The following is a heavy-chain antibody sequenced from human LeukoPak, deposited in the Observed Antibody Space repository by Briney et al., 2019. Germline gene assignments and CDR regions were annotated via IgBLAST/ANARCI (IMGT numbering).Heavy chain of an antibody. V-gene: IGHV3-23*01. Sequence: SGGSLRLSCAASGFTSSSYAMSWVRQAPGKGLEWVSAISGSGGSTYYADSVKGRFTISRDNSKNTLYLQMNSLRAEDTAVYYCAKPLWFGELFSFDPWGQGTLVTVSS. CDR3: AKPLWFGELFSFDP. CDR1: GFTSSSYA. D-gene: IGHD3-10*01. J-gene: IGHJ5*02. CDR2: ISGSGGST.